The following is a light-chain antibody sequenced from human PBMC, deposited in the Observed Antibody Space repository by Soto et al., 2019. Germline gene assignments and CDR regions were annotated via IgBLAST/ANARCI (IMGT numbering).Light chain of an antibody. Sequence: EIVMTQSPATLSVSPGERAILSCRASQSISINLAWYQQKPGQAPRLLIYAASNRATGVPARFSGSRSGTEFTLTISRLEPEDFAVYYCQQYAGSRTFGQGTKVDIK. CDR1: QSISIN. CDR3: QQYAGSRT. J-gene: IGKJ1*01. V-gene: IGKV3-15*01. CDR2: AAS.